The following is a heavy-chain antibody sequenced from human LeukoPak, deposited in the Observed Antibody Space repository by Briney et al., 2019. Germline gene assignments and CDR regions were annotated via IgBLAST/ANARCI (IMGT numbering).Heavy chain of an antibody. J-gene: IGHJ4*02. Sequence: KTSETLSLTCTVSGGSISSYYWSWIRQPPGKGLEWIGYIYTSGSTNYNPSLKSRVTISIDTSKNHFSLKLSSVTAADTAVYYCARHGVEWLLDYWGQGTLVTVSS. D-gene: IGHD3-3*01. CDR2: IYTSGST. V-gene: IGHV4-4*09. CDR3: ARHGVEWLLDY. CDR1: GGSISSYY.